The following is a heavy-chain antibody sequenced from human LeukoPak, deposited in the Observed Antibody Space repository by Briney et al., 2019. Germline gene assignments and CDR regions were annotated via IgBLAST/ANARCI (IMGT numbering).Heavy chain of an antibody. CDR2: INYSGRT. J-gene: IGHJ3*02. CDR3: ARLVDYDNSGDPDIFDI. Sequence: SETLSLICTVSGGSIRTYYWSWIRQPPGKGPEWMASINYSGRTKYNPSVQRRVTISLDTSKNLISLQLISMTAADTAAYYCARLVDYDNSGDPDIFDIWGQGTTVIVSS. CDR1: GGSIRTYY. V-gene: IGHV4-59*01. D-gene: IGHD3-22*01.